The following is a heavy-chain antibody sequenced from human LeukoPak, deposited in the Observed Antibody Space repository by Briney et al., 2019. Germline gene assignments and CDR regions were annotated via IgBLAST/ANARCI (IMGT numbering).Heavy chain of an antibody. CDR2: INHSGST. J-gene: IGHJ4*02. Sequence: SETLSLTCTVSGGSISSYYWSWIRQPPGKGLEWIGEINHSGSTNYNPSLKSRVTISVDTSKNQFSLKLSSVTAADTAVYYCARGVGRWLQLRHFDYWGQGTLVTVSS. V-gene: IGHV4-34*01. D-gene: IGHD5-24*01. CDR1: GGSISSYY. CDR3: ARGVGRWLQLRHFDY.